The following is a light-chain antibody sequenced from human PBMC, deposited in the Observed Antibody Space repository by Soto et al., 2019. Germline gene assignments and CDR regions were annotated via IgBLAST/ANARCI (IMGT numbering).Light chain of an antibody. CDR1: QSVTSSY. Sequence: EIVLTQSPGTLSLSPGERATLSCRASQSVTSSYLAWYQQKPGQAPRLLIYGASSRATGIPDRFSGSGSGTVFTLTINRLEPEEFAVYYCEQYDKSITFGGGTKVEIK. J-gene: IGKJ4*01. CDR2: GAS. V-gene: IGKV3-20*01. CDR3: EQYDKSIT.